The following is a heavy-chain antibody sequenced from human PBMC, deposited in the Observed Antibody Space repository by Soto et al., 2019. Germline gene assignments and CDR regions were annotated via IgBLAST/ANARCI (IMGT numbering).Heavy chain of an antibody. Sequence: GGSLRLSCAASGFTFDDYAMHWVRQAPGKGLEWVSGISWNSGSIGYADSVKGRFTISRDNAKNSLYLQMNSLRAEDTALYYCAKVMDCSSTSCYEGGAFDIWGQGTMVTVSS. CDR2: ISWNSGSI. J-gene: IGHJ3*02. CDR1: GFTFDDYA. V-gene: IGHV3-9*01. D-gene: IGHD2-2*01. CDR3: AKVMDCSSTSCYEGGAFDI.